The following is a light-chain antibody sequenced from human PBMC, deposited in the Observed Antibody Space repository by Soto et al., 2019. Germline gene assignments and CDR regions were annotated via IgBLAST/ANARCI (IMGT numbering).Light chain of an antibody. CDR2: EAS. CDR3: QQLNTYPLT. Sequence: DIHLTRSPSFLSASVGDRVTITCRASQGISSFLAWYQQKPGKAPKLLIYEASTLQSGVPSRFSGSGSGTEFTLTISSMQPEDFATYYCQQLNTYPLTFGGGTKVEIK. J-gene: IGKJ4*01. CDR1: QGISSF. V-gene: IGKV1-9*01.